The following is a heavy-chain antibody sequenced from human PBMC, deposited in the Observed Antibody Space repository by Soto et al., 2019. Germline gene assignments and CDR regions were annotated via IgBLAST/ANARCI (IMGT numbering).Heavy chain of an antibody. Sequence: GGSLRLSCAASGFTFSSYAMSWVRQAPGKGLEWVSAISGSGGSTYYADSVRGRFTISRDNSKNTLYLQMNSLRAEDTAVYYCAKVHYGYHWGNFQHWGQGTLVTVSS. J-gene: IGHJ1*01. CDR3: AKVHYGYHWGNFQH. V-gene: IGHV3-23*01. CDR1: GFTFSSYA. D-gene: IGHD4-17*01. CDR2: ISGSGGST.